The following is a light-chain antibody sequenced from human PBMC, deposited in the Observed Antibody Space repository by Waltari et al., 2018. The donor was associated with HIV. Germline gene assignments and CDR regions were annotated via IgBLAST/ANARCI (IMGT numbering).Light chain of an antibody. CDR3: QQYDNLFT. J-gene: IGKJ3*01. CDR1: QDITND. V-gene: IGKV1-33*01. CDR2: DAS. Sequence: DLQLTQSPSSLSASVGDRVTITCQASQDITNDLNWYQQKPGKAPKLLNFDASKLERWVPSRFSGSGSGTDFTFTISSLQPEDVATYFCQQYDNLFTFGPGTRVDLK.